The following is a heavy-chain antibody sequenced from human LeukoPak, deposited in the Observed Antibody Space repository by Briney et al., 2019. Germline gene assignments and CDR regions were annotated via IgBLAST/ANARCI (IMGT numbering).Heavy chain of an antibody. CDR2: IYRGGST. Sequence: GGALRLSCAASGFTVSSNYMSCGREAPGEGVGWGSVIYRGGSTYYVASVKGRFNISIDNTKNTLYLQMNSLKAQDTAVYYCARDPDGYRQGHHFDYWGQGTLVTVPS. CDR3: ARDPDGYRQGHHFDY. V-gene: IGHV3-66*01. D-gene: IGHD5-18*01. J-gene: IGHJ4*02. CDR1: GFTVSSNY.